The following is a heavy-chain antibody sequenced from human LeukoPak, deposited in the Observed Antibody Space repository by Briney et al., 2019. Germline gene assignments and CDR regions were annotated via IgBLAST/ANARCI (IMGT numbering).Heavy chain of an antibody. D-gene: IGHD5-12*01. J-gene: IGHJ4*02. CDR1: GFTLSSYW. V-gene: IGHV3-74*01. CDR3: ARNENSGWGYFDY. Sequence: GGSLRLSCAASGFTLSSYWMHWVRQAPGKGLVWVSRINSDGSSTSYADSVKGRFTISRDNAKNTLYLQMNSLRAEDTAVYYCARNENSGWGYFDYWGQGTLVTVSS. CDR2: INSDGSST.